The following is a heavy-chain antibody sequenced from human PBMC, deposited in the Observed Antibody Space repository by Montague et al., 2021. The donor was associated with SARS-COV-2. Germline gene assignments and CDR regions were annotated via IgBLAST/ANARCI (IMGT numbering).Heavy chain of an antibody. V-gene: IGHV3-11*01. Sequence: SLRLSCAASGFIFGDNYMSWIRQAPGKGPEWISYISTSGSVKFYAGSVKGRFTVSRDNAKNSLYLQMNSLRAEDTAVYYCASERWQHGADYWGQGTLVTVSS. CDR1: GFIFGDNY. CDR3: ASERWQHGADY. CDR2: ISTSGSVK. J-gene: IGHJ4*02. D-gene: IGHD5-24*01.